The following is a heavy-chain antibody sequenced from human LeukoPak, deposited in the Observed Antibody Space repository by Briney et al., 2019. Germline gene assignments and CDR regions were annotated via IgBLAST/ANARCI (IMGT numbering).Heavy chain of an antibody. CDR1: GFTFSNYG. D-gene: IGHD1-26*01. CDR3: ARDFWPGEWELLRPRGY. CDR2: IRFDGSNK. J-gene: IGHJ4*02. V-gene: IGHV3-30*02. Sequence: GGSLRLSCAASGFTFSNYGMHWVRQAPGKGLEWVAFIRFDGSNKSYADSVKGPFTIFRDNSNNTLYLEMNSLRLEDTAVYYCARDFWPGEWELLRPRGYWGQGTLVTVSS.